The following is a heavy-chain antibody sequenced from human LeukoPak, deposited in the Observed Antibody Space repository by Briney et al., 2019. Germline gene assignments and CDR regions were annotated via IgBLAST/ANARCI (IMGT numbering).Heavy chain of an antibody. CDR3: ARDQLLRLLWFGELVY. CDR1: GFAFNTYG. Sequence: GGSLRLSCAASGFAFNTYGMQWVRQAPGKGLEWVAVDSFNGRVQYYADSVRGRFTISRDNSKNTLYLQMNSLRAEDTAVYYCARDQLLRLLWFGELVYWGQGTLVTVSS. CDR2: DSFNGRVQ. J-gene: IGHJ4*02. D-gene: IGHD3-10*01. V-gene: IGHV3-30*03.